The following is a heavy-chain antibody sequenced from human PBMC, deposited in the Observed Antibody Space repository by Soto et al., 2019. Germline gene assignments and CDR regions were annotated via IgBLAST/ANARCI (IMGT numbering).Heavy chain of an antibody. Sequence: GGSQRLSCIASGFNFRHYAMHCVRQAPGKGLEWLAVISSDGSRTHDADSVKDRFIISRDNSKKMLYLQMSGLRREDTAIYYCARFKIAVRIHFDSWGQGTLVTVSS. J-gene: IGHJ4*02. CDR1: GFNFRHYA. D-gene: IGHD3-10*01. V-gene: IGHV3-30*04. CDR2: ISSDGSRT. CDR3: ARFKIAVRIHFDS.